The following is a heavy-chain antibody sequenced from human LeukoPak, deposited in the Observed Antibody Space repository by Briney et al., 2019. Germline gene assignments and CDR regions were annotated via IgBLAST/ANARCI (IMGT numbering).Heavy chain of an antibody. CDR3: ARGDTNSGYDFSPGLDAFDI. D-gene: IGHD5-12*01. V-gene: IGHV1-2*02. CDR1: GYTFTGYY. CDR2: INPNSGGT. Sequence: GASVKVSCKASGYTFTGYYMHWVRQAPGQGLEWMGWINPNSGGTNYAQKFQGRVTMTRDTSISTACMELSRLRSDDTAVYYCARGDTNSGYDFSPGLDAFDIWGQGTMVTVSS. J-gene: IGHJ3*02.